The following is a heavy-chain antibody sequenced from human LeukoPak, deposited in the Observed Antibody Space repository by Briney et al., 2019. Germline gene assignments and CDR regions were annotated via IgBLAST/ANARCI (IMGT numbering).Heavy chain of an antibody. Sequence: ASVKVSCKASGYTFTGYYMHWVRQAPGQGLEWMGWINPNSGGTNYAQKFQGWVTMTRDTSISTAYMELSRLRSDDTAVYYCARVGAGDYYYGMDVWGQGTTVTVSS. V-gene: IGHV1-2*04. J-gene: IGHJ6*02. CDR2: INPNSGGT. CDR1: GYTFTGYY. CDR3: ARVGAGDYYYGMDV. D-gene: IGHD1-26*01.